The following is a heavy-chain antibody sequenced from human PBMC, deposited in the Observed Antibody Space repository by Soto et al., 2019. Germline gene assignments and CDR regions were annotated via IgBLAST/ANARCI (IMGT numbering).Heavy chain of an antibody. CDR1: GFTFSSYA. Sequence: EVQLLESGGGLVQPGGSLRLSCAASGFTFSSYAMSWVRQAPGKGLEWVSAISGSGGSTYYADAVKGRFTISRYNSQNTLYMKMNSLIAEDTAVYYCAKDRPGYSSGWYPFDYWGQGALVTVFS. V-gene: IGHV3-23*01. J-gene: IGHJ4*02. D-gene: IGHD6-19*01. CDR3: AKDRPGYSSGWYPFDY. CDR2: ISGSGGST.